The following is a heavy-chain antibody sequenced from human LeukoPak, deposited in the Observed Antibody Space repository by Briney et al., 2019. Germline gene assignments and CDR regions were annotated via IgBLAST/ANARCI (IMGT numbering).Heavy chain of an antibody. Sequence: SETLSLTCTVSGASSSSYYWSWIRQPPGKGLEWPGNIYYSGGPKYNPSLKSRVTISVDTSKNQFSLKLSSVTAADTAVYYCARRSLHPYYYYGMDVWGQGTTVTVSS. CDR1: GASSSSYY. CDR2: IYYSGGP. V-gene: IGHV4-59*08. D-gene: IGHD5-24*01. CDR3: ARRSLHPYYYYGMDV. J-gene: IGHJ6*02.